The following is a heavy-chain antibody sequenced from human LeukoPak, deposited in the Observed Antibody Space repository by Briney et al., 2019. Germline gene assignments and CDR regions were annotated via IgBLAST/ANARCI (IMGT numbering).Heavy chain of an antibody. Sequence: SVKVSCKASGYAFTGYYMHWVRQAPGQGLEGMGWINPNSGDTNYVQKFQGRVTMTRDTSISTAYMELSSLSSDDTAVYYCARDHGSGSYWAPFDPWGQGTLVTVSS. CDR1: GYAFTGYY. CDR2: INPNSGDT. CDR3: ARDHGSGSYWAPFDP. V-gene: IGHV1-2*02. D-gene: IGHD3-10*01. J-gene: IGHJ5*02.